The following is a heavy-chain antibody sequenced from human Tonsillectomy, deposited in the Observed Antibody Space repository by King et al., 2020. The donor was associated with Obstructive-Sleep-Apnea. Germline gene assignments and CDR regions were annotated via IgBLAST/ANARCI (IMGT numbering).Heavy chain of an antibody. V-gene: IGHV3-33*06. Sequence: VQLVESGGGVVQPGRSLRLSCAASGFTFSSYGMHWVRQAPGKGLEWVAVIWYDGSNKYYADSVKGRFTISRDNSKNTLYLQMNSLRAEDTAVYYCAKDGKSGWRGYYYGMDVWGQGTTVTVSS. CDR2: IWYDGSNK. CDR1: GFTFSSYG. J-gene: IGHJ6*02. D-gene: IGHD6-25*01. CDR3: AKDGKSGWRGYYYGMDV.